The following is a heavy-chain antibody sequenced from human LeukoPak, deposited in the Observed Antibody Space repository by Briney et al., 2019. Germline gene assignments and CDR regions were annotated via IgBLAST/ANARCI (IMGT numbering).Heavy chain of an antibody. J-gene: IGHJ4*02. V-gene: IGHV4-4*07. CDR3: ARGGLLWSRSYYFDY. CDR1: GGSISSYY. CDR2: IYTSGST. Sequence: SETLSLTCTVSGGSISSYYWSWIRQPAGKGLEWIGRIYTSGSTNYNPSLKSRVTMSVDTSKNQFSLKLSSVTAADTAVCYCARGGLLWSRSYYFDYWGQGTLVTVSS. D-gene: IGHD3-10*01.